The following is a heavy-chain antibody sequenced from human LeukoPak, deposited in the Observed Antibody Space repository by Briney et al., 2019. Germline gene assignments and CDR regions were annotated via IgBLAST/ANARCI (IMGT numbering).Heavy chain of an antibody. CDR2: ISGSGGST. J-gene: IGHJ4*02. D-gene: IGHD3-10*01. V-gene: IGHV3-21*01. CDR3: ARDGPFGTVRGVPVYYFDY. Sequence: GGSLRLSCAASGFTFSNAWMSWVRQAPGKGLEWVSAISGSGGSTYYADSVKGRFTISRDNAKNSLYLQMNSLRAEDTAVYYCARDGPFGTVRGVPVYYFDYWGQGTLVTVSS. CDR1: GFTFSNAW.